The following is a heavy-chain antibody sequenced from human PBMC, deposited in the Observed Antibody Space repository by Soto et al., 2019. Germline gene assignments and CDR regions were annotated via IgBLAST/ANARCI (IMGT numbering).Heavy chain of an antibody. D-gene: IGHD3-16*01. CDR3: ASGGTPFGY. Sequence: QVQLVQSGAEVKKPGASVKVSCKASGYTFTNFGISWVRQAPGQGLEWMGWISAYNGNTNYAQKFQGRVTMTTDTPTSTAYMEVRSLRIADTAVYYGASGGTPFGYWGQGTLVTVSS. CDR1: GYTFTNFG. V-gene: IGHV1-18*01. J-gene: IGHJ4*02. CDR2: ISAYNGNT.